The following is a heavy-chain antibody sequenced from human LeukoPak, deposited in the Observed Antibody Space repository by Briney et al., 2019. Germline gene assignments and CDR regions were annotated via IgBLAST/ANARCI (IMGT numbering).Heavy chain of an antibody. CDR2: ISRASESI. V-gene: IGHV3-21*01. CDR1: GFTFNTYS. Sequence: PGGSLRLACAASGFTFNTYSMSWVRQAPGKGLEWVSIISRASESIFYADSVKGRFTISRDNAKNSLYLQMNGLRAEDTAVYYCARGATDVTRWFDPWGQGTRVTVSS. D-gene: IGHD1-1*01. J-gene: IGHJ5*02. CDR3: ARGATDVTRWFDP.